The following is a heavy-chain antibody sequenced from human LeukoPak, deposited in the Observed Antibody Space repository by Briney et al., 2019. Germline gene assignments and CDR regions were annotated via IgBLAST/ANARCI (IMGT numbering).Heavy chain of an antibody. CDR2: ISSSSSYI. V-gene: IGHV3-21*01. Sequence: GGSLRLSCAASGFTFSSYSMNWVRQAPGKGLEWVSSISSSSSYIYYADSVEGRFTISRDNAKNSLYLQMNSLRAEDTAVYYCATGGPEYAFDIWGQGTMVTVSS. CDR1: GFTFSSYS. J-gene: IGHJ3*02. CDR3: ATGGPEYAFDI. D-gene: IGHD3-10*01.